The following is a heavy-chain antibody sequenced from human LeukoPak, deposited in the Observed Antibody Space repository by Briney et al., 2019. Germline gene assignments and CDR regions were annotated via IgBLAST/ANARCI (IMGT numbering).Heavy chain of an antibody. CDR2: IKQDGSEK. D-gene: IGHD3-10*01. Sequence: GGSLRLSCAASGFTFSSYWMSWVRQAPGKGLEWVPNIKQDGSEKYYVDSVKGRFTISRDNAKNSLYLQMNSLRAEDTAVYYCARDKGITMVRGVRGMDVWGQGTTVTVSS. J-gene: IGHJ6*02. CDR3: ARDKGITMVRGVRGMDV. CDR1: GFTFSSYW. V-gene: IGHV3-7*03.